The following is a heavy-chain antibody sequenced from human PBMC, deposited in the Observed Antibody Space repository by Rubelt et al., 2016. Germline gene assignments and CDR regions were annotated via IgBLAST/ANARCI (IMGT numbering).Heavy chain of an antibody. CDR3: AGGITIVGVASGYFDY. CDR1: GGSISSYY. D-gene: IGHD3-3*01. J-gene: IGHJ4*02. Sequence: QVQLQESGPGLVKPSETLSLTCTVSGGSISSYYWSWIRQPPGKGLEWIGYIYYSGSTNYNPPLKSRVPISVETAKNQLCLKLSSVTAAETAVYYCAGGITIVGVASGYFDYWGQGTLVTVSS. CDR2: IYYSGST. V-gene: IGHV4-59*01.